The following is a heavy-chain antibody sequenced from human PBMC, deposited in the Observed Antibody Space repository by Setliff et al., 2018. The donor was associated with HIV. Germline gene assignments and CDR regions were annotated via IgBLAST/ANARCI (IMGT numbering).Heavy chain of an antibody. CDR2: IKEDGSVK. J-gene: IGHJ2*01. Sequence: PGGSLRLSCAASGFTFSTFWMSWVRQAPGKGLEFVANIKEDGSVKNYVDSVKGRFTISRDNTKNLVYLQMSVLRAEDTATYYCARDRFPQSNIFGAWYFDLWGRGTLVTVSS. CDR3: ARDRFPQSNIFGAWYFDL. V-gene: IGHV3-7*03. D-gene: IGHD3-10*02. CDR1: GFTFSTFW.